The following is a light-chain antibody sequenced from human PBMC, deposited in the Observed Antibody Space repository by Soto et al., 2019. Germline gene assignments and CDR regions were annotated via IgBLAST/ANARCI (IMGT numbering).Light chain of an antibody. CDR3: SSYAGSNNFVV. CDR1: SSDIGGYNY. Sequence: QSALTQPPSASGSPGQSVTISCTGTSSDIGGYNYVSWYQQHPGTAPKLMIYEVSQRPSGVPDRFSGSKSGNTASLTVSGLQAEDEADYSCSSYAGSNNFVVFGGGTKVTVL. CDR2: EVS. V-gene: IGLV2-8*01. J-gene: IGLJ2*01.